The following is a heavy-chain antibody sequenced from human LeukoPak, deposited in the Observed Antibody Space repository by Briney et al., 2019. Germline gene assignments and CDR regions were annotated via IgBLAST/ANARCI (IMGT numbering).Heavy chain of an antibody. J-gene: IGHJ5*02. V-gene: IGHV4-38-2*02. D-gene: IGHD3-3*01. Sequence: PSETLSLTCGVSGYSISSGYFWVWFRQPPGKGLEWIGSVYHTGATYYNPSLRSPVTISVDTSKNQFSLELNSVTAADTAVYYCARDLGLTISANWFDPWGQGTLVTVSS. CDR3: ARDLGLTISANWFDP. CDR1: GYSISSGYF. CDR2: VYHTGAT.